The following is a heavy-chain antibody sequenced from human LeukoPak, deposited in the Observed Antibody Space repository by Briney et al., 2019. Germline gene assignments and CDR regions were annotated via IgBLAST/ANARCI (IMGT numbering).Heavy chain of an antibody. CDR1: GYTFTSYG. CDR3: ARERTNLQTPAELDY. J-gene: IGHJ4*02. V-gene: IGHV1-18*01. Sequence: ASVKVSCKASGYTFTSYGISWVRQAPGQGLEWMGWISAYNGNTNYAQKLQGRVTMTTDTSTSTAYMELRSLRSEDTAVYYCARERTNLQTPAELDYWGQGTLVTVSS. CDR2: ISAYNGNT. D-gene: IGHD4-23*01.